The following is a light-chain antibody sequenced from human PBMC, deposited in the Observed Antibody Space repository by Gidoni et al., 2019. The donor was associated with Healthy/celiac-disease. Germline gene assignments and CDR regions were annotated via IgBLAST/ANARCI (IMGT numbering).Light chain of an antibody. CDR3: QQYNSYSLTWT. V-gene: IGKV1-5*03. CDR2: KAS. Sequence: DIQMTQSPSTLSASVGDRVTITCRASQSISSWLAWYQQTPGKAPKLLIYKASSLESGVPSRFSGSGSGTEFTLTISSLQPDDFATYYCQQYNSYSLTWTFGQGTKVEIK. J-gene: IGKJ1*01. CDR1: QSISSW.